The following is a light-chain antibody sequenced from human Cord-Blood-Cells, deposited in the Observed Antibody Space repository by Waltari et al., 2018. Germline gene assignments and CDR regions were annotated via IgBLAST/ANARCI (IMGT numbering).Light chain of an antibody. J-gene: IGKJ5*01. CDR2: GAS. CDR3: QQYNNWPPIT. V-gene: IGKV3-15*01. CDR1: QSVSSN. Sequence: EIVMTQSPATLTVSPGERANISCRASQSVSSNLAWYQQKPGQAPRLLIYGASTRATGIPARFSGSGSGTEFTLTISSLQSEDFAVYYCQQYNNWPPITFGQGTRLEIK.